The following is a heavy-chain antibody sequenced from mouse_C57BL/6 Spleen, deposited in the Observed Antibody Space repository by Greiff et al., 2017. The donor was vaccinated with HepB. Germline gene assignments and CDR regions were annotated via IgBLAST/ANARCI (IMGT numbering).Heavy chain of an antibody. CDR2: ISSGSSTI. Sequence: EVKVVESGGGLVKPGGSLKLSCAASGFTFSDYGMHWVRQAPEKGLEWVAYISSGSSTIYYADTVKGRFTISRDNAKNTLFLQMTSLRSEDTAMYYCARRTTVVEGDYAMDYWGQGPSVTVSS. J-gene: IGHJ4*01. CDR3: ARRTTVVEGDYAMDY. CDR1: GFTFSDYG. D-gene: IGHD1-1*01. V-gene: IGHV5-17*01.